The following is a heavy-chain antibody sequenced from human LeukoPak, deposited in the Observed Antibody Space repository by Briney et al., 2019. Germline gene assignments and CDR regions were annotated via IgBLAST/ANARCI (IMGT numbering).Heavy chain of an antibody. CDR2: INPTGGST. V-gene: IGHV1-46*01. CDR3: ARDRDYDSSPEGYFDY. CDR1: GYTFTMHY. Sequence: ASVTVSCKASGYTFTMHYMHWVRQAPGQGLEWMGIINPTGGSTSYAQKFQGRVTMTRDTSTNTVYMELSSLRSEDTAMYYCARDRDYDSSPEGYFDYWGQGTLVTVSS. D-gene: IGHD3-22*01. J-gene: IGHJ4*02.